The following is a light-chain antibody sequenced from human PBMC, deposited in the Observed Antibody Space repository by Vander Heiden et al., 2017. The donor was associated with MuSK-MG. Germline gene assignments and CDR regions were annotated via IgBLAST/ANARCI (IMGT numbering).Light chain of an antibody. CDR1: SSDVGSYNL. V-gene: IGLV2-23*01. CDR3: CSYAGSSTYWV. J-gene: IGLJ3*02. Sequence: QSALTQPASVSGSAGQSITISCTGTSSDVGSYNLVSWYQQHPGKAPKLMIYEGRKRPSGVSNRFSGSKSGNTASLTISGLQAEDEADYYCCSYAGSSTYWVFGGGTKLTVL. CDR2: EGR.